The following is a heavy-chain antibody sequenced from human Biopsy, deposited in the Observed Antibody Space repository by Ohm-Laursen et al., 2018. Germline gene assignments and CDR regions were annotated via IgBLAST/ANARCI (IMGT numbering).Heavy chain of an antibody. CDR1: GVYVSDYY. CDR2: IYYSGST. V-gene: IGHV4-59*08. D-gene: IGHD3/OR15-3a*01. J-gene: IGHJ4*02. Sequence: SETLSLTCCVSGVYVSDYYWSWIRQPPGRGLEWAGSIYYSGSTNYNPSLKSRVTISADTSKSQLSLHLTSVTAADTAVYYCASRGLVMASDYYFDDWGQGTLVTVSS. CDR3: ASRGLVMASDYYFDD.